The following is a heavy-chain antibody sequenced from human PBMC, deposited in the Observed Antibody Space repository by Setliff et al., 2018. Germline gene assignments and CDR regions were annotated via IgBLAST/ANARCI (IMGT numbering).Heavy chain of an antibody. CDR2: ISGSGGST. CDR1: GFTFSSYA. D-gene: IGHD3-22*01. V-gene: IGHV3-23*01. CDR3: ARDRSGYSGVIDY. Sequence: GGSLRLSCAASGFTFSSYAMSWVRQAPGKGLEWVSAISGSGGSTYYADSVKGRFTISRDNSKNTLYLQMNSLRAEDTAVYYCARDRSGYSGVIDYWGQGTLVTVSS. J-gene: IGHJ4*02.